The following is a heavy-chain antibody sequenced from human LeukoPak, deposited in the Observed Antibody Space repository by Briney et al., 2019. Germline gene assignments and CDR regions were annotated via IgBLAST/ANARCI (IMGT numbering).Heavy chain of an antibody. V-gene: IGHV5-51*01. Sequence: GESLKISCKISGYKLTNNWIGWVRQVPGKGLEWMGLIYPGYSDAKYSPSFQGQVTLSVDASISTAYLQLSGLRASDTAMYYCARHGSGGSDSALDYWGQGTLVTVSS. CDR1: GYKLTNNW. CDR3: ARHGSGGSDSALDY. D-gene: IGHD3-16*01. J-gene: IGHJ4*02. CDR2: IYPGYSDA.